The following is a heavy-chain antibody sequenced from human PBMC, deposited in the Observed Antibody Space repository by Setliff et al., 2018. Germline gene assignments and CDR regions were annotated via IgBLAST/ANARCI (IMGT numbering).Heavy chain of an antibody. J-gene: IGHJ6*02. CDR2: IIPIFGST. V-gene: IGHV1-69*13. Sequence: SVKVSCKASGGSFSTYAISWARQAPGQGLEWMGVIIPIFGSTNNAQKFQGRVTITADESTSTAYMELSSLRSEDTAVYYCARANYYDSSGHSVYGMDVWGQGTTVTVSS. CDR1: GGSFSTYA. D-gene: IGHD3-22*01. CDR3: ARANYYDSSGHSVYGMDV.